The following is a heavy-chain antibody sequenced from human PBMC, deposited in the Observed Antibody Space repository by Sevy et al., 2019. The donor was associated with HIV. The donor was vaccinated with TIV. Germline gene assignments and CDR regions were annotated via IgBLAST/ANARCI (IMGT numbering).Heavy chain of an antibody. D-gene: IGHD5-12*01. J-gene: IGHJ6*03. CDR3: TIRGFDGYDHWGYYYYYMDF. V-gene: IGHV3-73*01. CDR1: GFTFSGSA. CDR2: IRSKANSYAT. Sequence: GGSLRLSCAASGFTFSGSAMHWVRQASGKGLEWVGRIRSKANSYATAYAASVKGRFTISRDDSKNTAYLQMNSLKTEDTAVYYCTIRGFDGYDHWGYYYYYMDFWGKGPTVTVSS.